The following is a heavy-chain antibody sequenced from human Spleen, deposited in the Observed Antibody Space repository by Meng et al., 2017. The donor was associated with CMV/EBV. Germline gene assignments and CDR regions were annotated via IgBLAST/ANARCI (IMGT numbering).Heavy chain of an antibody. D-gene: IGHD1-1*01. V-gene: IGHV3-20*04. CDR1: GFTFDDYG. J-gene: IGHJ3*02. CDR2: INWNGGTT. CDR3: AREVTPGHDAFDI. Sequence: GGSLRLSCTASGFTFDDYGMNWVRQVPGKGLEWVSGINWNGGTTSYGDSVKGRFTISRDNGKNSLYLQMNSLKAEDAALYYCAREVTPGHDAFDIWGQGTMVTVSS.